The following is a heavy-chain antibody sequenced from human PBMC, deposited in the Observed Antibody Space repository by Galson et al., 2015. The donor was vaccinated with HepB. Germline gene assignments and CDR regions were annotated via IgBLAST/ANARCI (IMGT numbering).Heavy chain of an antibody. Sequence: SLRLSCAASGFTFSDYYMSWIRQAPGKGLEWVSYISSSGSTIYYAGSVKGRFTISRDNAKNSLYLQMNSLRAEDTAVYYCARDDSSSSGLLQYYYYGMDVWGQGTTVTVSS. CDR3: ARDDSSSSGLLQYYYYGMDV. D-gene: IGHD6-6*01. V-gene: IGHV3-11*01. CDR2: ISSSGSTI. J-gene: IGHJ6*02. CDR1: GFTFSDYY.